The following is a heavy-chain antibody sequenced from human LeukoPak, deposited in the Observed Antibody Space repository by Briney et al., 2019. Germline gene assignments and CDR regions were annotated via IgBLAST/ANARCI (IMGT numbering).Heavy chain of an antibody. D-gene: IGHD6-13*01. CDR2: IYPADSDT. Sequence: GESLKISCKASGYSFTSYWIGWVRQMPGQGLEWMGIIYPADSDTKYSPSFQGQVTISVDKSISTAYLQWSSLKASDTAMYYCARHATAGPIAAAGTIDYWGQGTLVTVSS. J-gene: IGHJ4*02. CDR3: ARHATAGPIAAAGTIDY. V-gene: IGHV5-51*01. CDR1: GYSFTSYW.